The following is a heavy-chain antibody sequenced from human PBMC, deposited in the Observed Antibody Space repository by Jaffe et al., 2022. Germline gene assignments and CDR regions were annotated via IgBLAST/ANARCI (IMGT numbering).Heavy chain of an antibody. CDR3: ARGGQYYYYMDV. CDR1: GFTFSSYE. Sequence: EVQLVESGGGLVQPGGSLRLSCAASGFTFSSYEMNWVRQAPGKGLEWVSYISSSGSTIYYADSVKGRFTISRDNAKNSLYLQMNSLRAEDTAVYYCARGGQYYYYMDVWGKGTTVTVSS. J-gene: IGHJ6*03. V-gene: IGHV3-48*03. CDR2: ISSSGSTI.